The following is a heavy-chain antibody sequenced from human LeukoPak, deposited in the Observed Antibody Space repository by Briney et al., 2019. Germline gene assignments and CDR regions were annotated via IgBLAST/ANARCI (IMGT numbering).Heavy chain of an antibody. V-gene: IGHV1-2*02. CDR3: ARDQGPDTMIVGD. CDR1: GYTFTGYY. D-gene: IGHD3-22*01. Sequence: ASVKVSCKASGYTFTGYYMHWVRQAPGQGLEWMGWINPNSGGTNYAQKFQGRVTMTRDTSISTAYMELSRLRSDDTAVYYCARDQGPDTMIVGDWGQGTLVTVSS. CDR2: INPNSGGT. J-gene: IGHJ4*02.